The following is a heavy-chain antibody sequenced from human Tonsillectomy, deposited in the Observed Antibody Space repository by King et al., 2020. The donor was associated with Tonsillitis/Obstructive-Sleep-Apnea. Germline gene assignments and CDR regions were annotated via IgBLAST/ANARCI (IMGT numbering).Heavy chain of an antibody. Sequence: EVQLVQSGAEVKKPGESLGISCKGSGYSFTNYWITWVRQMPGKGLEWMGQIDPSDSYTNYSPSFQGHVTISADKSISTAYLQWSSLKASDTAMYYCARVDCSSASCYTENWFDLWGQGTLVTVSS. CDR3: ARVDCSSASCYTENWFDL. CDR1: GYSFTNYW. D-gene: IGHD2-2*02. CDR2: IDPSDSYT. J-gene: IGHJ5*02. V-gene: IGHV5-10-1*03.